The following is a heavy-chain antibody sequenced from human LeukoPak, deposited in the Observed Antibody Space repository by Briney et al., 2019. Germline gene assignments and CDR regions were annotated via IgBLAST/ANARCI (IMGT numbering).Heavy chain of an antibody. J-gene: IGHJ6*02. V-gene: IGHV4-31*03. Sequence: SETLSLTCTVPGGSISSGGYYWSWIRQHPGKGLEWIGYIYYSGSTYYNPSLKSRVTISVDTSKNQFSLKLSSVTAADTAVYYCARGLDYYYGMDVWGQGTTVTVSS. CDR1: GGSISSGGYY. CDR3: ARGLDYYYGMDV. CDR2: IYYSGST.